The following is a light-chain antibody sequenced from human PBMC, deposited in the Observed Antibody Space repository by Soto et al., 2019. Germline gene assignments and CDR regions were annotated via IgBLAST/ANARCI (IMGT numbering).Light chain of an antibody. Sequence: DIQMTQSPSSLSASVGDRVSITCRASQSISSYLNWYQQKPGKAPNLLIYAASSLQSGVPSRFSGSGSGTDFTLTISSLQLEDFATYYCQQSYTTPYTFGQGTKVDIK. CDR2: AAS. CDR1: QSISSY. CDR3: QQSYTTPYT. J-gene: IGKJ2*01. V-gene: IGKV1-39*01.